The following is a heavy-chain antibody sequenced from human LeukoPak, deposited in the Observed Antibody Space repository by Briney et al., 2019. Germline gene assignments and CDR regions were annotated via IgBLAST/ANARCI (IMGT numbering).Heavy chain of an antibody. J-gene: IGHJ4*02. CDR2: INGDGSST. CDR1: GFTFSSYW. CDR3: ARVRGYYGSGSYYY. D-gene: IGHD3-10*01. V-gene: IGHV3-74*01. Sequence: GGSLRLSCAASGFTFSSYWMHWVRQAPGKGLVWVSRINGDGSSTSYADSVKGRFTISRDNAKNTLYLQMNSLRAEDTAVYYCARVRGYYGSGSYYYWGQGTLVTVSS.